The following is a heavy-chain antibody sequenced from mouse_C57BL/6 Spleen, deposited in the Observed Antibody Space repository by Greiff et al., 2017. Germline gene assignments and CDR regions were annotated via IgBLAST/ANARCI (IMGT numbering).Heavy chain of an antibody. CDR3: AREGDYAKYYFDY. V-gene: IGHV1-80*01. Sequence: VQLVESGAELVKPGASVKISCKASGYAFSSYWMNWVKQRPGRGLEGIGQIYPGDGDTNYNGKFKGKATLTADKSSSTAYMQLSSLTSEDAAVYFCAREGDYAKYYFDYWGQGTTLTVSS. D-gene: IGHD2-4*01. CDR1: GYAFSSYW. J-gene: IGHJ2*01. CDR2: IYPGDGDT.